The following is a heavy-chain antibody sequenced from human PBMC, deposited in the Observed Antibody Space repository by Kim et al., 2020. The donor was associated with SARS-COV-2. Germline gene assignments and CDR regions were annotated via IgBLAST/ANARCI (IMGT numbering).Heavy chain of an antibody. CDR1: GFTFSGSA. J-gene: IGHJ3*02. D-gene: IGHD3-3*02. CDR2: IRSKANSYAT. Sequence: GGSLRLSCAASGFTFSGSAMHWVRQASGKGLEWVGRIRSKANSYATAYAASVKGRITITRDDSKNTAYLQMNRLKTEDTAVYYCTSVPETTLAFCDAVDIWGPGAMVTISS. V-gene: IGHV3-73*01. CDR3: TSVPETTLAFCDAVDI.